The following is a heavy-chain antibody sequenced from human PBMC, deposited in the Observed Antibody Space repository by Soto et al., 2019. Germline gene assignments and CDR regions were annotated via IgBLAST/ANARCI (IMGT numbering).Heavy chain of an antibody. V-gene: IGHV4-30-4*01. CDR1: GGAILSGDYY. J-gene: IGHJ4*02. CDR3: AREIMAADHFDY. Sequence: PSETLSLTCTFSGGAILSGDYYWSWSRQTPERGLEWCGYVHYSGNTFYNPSLKRRATISLDTSRNQFSLTLTSVTAADSAVYYCAREIMAADHFDYWGQGALVTVSS. CDR2: VHYSGNT. D-gene: IGHD6-13*01.